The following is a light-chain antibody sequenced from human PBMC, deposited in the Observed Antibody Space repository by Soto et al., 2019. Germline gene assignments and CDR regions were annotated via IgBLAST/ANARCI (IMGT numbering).Light chain of an antibody. CDR1: QSVRSDY. V-gene: IGKV3D-20*02. J-gene: IGKJ4*01. CDR2: GVS. Sequence: EIVLTQSPDTLSLSPGQRAALSCRASQSVRSDYFAWYQQKPGQAPRVIIFGVSTRATGVPDRFSGSGSGTDFTLTISSLEPEDFAVYYCQQRSNWPPLTFGGGTKVDIK. CDR3: QQRSNWPPLT.